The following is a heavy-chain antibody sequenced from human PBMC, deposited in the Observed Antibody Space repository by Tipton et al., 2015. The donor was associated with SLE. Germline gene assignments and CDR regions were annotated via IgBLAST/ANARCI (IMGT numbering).Heavy chain of an antibody. CDR2: IYYSGST. D-gene: IGHD2-21*01. J-gene: IGHJ5*02. CDR1: GGSISSFS. Sequence: TLSLTCTVSGGSISSFSWTWIRQPPGKGLEWIGSIYYSGSTYYNPSLKSRVTISVDTSKNQFSLKLSSVTAADTAVYYCARAGGGDSNWFDPWGQGTLVTVSS. CDR3: ARAGGGDSNWFDP. V-gene: IGHV4-59*12.